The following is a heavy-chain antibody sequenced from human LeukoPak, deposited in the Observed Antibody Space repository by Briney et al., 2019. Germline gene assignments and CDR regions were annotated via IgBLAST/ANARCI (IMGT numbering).Heavy chain of an antibody. CDR3: ARETPNYDSSGYDY. Sequence: GRSLRLSCAASGFSLSAYGVHWVRQAPGKGLEWVAVISYDGSNKYYADSVKGRFTISRDNSKNTLYLQMNSLRAEDTAVYYCARETPNYDSSGYDYWGQGTLVTVSS. CDR2: ISYDGSNK. J-gene: IGHJ4*02. V-gene: IGHV3-30*19. CDR1: GFSLSAYG. D-gene: IGHD3-22*01.